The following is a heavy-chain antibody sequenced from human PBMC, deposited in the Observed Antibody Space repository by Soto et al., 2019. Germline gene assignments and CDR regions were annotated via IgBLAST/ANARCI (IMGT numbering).Heavy chain of an antibody. CDR2: IYYSGNT. CDR3: ARQGGSGAGRYFQR. J-gene: IGHJ1*01. D-gene: IGHD6-19*01. CDR1: SGSITTSSHY. V-gene: IGHV4-39*01. Sequence: QLQLQESGPGLVKPSETLSLTCTVSSGSITTSSHYWDWIRQPPGKGLEWIGSIYYSGNTYYNPSLRSRVTISVDTSKNQFSLKLSSVTAADTAVYYCARQGGSGAGRYFQRWGQGTLVTVSS.